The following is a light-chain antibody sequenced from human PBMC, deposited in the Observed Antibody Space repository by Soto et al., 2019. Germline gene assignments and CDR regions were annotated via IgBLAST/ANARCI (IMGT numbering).Light chain of an antibody. J-gene: IGLJ3*02. CDR3: SAWDDSPHGVV. CDR1: SSNIENNA. V-gene: IGLV1-36*01. CDR2: YDD. Sequence: QSVLTQPPSVSAAPRQRVTISCSGSSSNIENNAVNWYQQLPGKAPKLLIYYDDLLSSGVSDRFSGSKSGTSASLAISGLQAEDEADYYCSAWDDSPHGVVFGGGTKVTVL.